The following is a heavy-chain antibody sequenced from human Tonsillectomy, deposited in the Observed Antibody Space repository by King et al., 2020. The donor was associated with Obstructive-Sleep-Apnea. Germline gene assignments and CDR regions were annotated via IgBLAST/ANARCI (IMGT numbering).Heavy chain of an antibody. J-gene: IGHJ6*02. Sequence: VQLVESGGGVVQPGRSLRLSCVASGFTFRNYGMHWVRQAPGKGPEWVAAIWYDGTPEDYPDSVKGRFTISRDNSKNTLYLHMNSLRVEDTALYYCAKDRGYYDREGSDVWGQGTTVIVSS. CDR2: IWYDGTPE. CDR1: GFTFRNYG. CDR3: AKDRGYYDREGSDV. D-gene: IGHD3-22*01. V-gene: IGHV3-33*06.